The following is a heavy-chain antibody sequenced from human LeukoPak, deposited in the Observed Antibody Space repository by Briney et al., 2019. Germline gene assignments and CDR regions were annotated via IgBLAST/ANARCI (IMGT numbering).Heavy chain of an antibody. V-gene: IGHV4-59*08. D-gene: IGHD6-13*01. CDR3: ARHRAGGTRNAFDI. J-gene: IGHJ3*02. CDR1: NGSISSHY. CDR2: IYYSGST. Sequence: SETLSLACTVSNGSISSHYWSWIRQPPGKGLEWIGYIYYSGSTNDNPSLKSRVTISLDTSNNLFSLKLSSLTAADTAVYYCARHRAGGTRNAFDIWGQGTMVTVSS.